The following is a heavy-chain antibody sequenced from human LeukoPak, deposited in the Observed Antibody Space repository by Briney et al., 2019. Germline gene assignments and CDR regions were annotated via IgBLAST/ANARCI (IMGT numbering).Heavy chain of an antibody. V-gene: IGHV3-11*04. J-gene: IGHJ4*02. CDR3: ARPSYDSSGYYPPYFDY. Sequence: PGGSLRLSCAASGFTFSDYYMSWIRQAPGKGLEWVSYISSSGSTIYYADSVKGRFTISRDNSKNTLYPQMNSLRAEDTAVYYCARPSYDSSGYYPPYFDYWGQGTLVTVSS. D-gene: IGHD3-22*01. CDR2: ISSSGSTI. CDR1: GFTFSDYY.